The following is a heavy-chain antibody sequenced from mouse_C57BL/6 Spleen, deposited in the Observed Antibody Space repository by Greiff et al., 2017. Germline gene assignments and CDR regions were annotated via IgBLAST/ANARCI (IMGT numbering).Heavy chain of an antibody. D-gene: IGHD2-3*01. Sequence: QVQLQQPGAELVKPGASVKLSCKASGYTFTSYWMHWVKQRPGQGLEWIGMIHPNSGSTNYNEKFKSKATLTVDKSSSTAYMQLSSLTSEDSAVYYCATYGSYYPFAYWGQGTLVTVSA. J-gene: IGHJ3*01. CDR3: ATYGSYYPFAY. V-gene: IGHV1-64*01. CDR2: IHPNSGST. CDR1: GYTFTSYW.